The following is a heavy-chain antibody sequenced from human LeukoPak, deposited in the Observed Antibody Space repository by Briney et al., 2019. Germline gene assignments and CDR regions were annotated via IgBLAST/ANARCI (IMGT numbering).Heavy chain of an antibody. J-gene: IGHJ4*02. D-gene: IGHD2-8*01. CDR2: IYPDDSET. CDR3: ARATCVNGICYTLY. V-gene: IGHV5-51*01. CDR1: GFIFNGYW. Sequence: GESLKISCKCSGFIFNGYWIVWVREMPGKGLEWMGIIYPDDSETTYRTFFQGQITISADRSSTTAHLQWSRLKASDTAIYYCARATCVNGICYTLYWGQGSLVTVSS.